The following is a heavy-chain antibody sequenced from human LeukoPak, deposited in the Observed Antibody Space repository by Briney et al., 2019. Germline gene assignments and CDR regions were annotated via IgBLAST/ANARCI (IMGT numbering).Heavy chain of an antibody. D-gene: IGHD4-11*01. CDR1: GFTFSNFV. J-gene: IGHJ4*02. Sequence: GGSLRLSCAASGFTFSNFVMSWVRQAPGKGLEWVSAISGSGDNTYYADSVKGRFTISSDNSNNTLYLQISSLRAEDTAVYYCAKDSWGSVKVDCWGQGTLVTVSS. V-gene: IGHV3-23*01. CDR3: AKDSWGSVKVDC. CDR2: ISGSGDNT.